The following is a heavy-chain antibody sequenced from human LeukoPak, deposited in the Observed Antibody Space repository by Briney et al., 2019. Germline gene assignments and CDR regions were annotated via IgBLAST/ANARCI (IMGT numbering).Heavy chain of an antibody. CDR1: GFSFSNYA. V-gene: IGHV3-23*01. Sequence: GGSLRLSCVASGFSFSNYAMSWVRQAPGGGLEWLSSISDNGVTTYHADSVKGRLIISRDNSRNVLYLQMDGLRAEDTALYYCAKDPYYYDGSGYYYEYFYHWGQGTVVTVSS. D-gene: IGHD3-22*01. CDR3: AKDPYYYDGSGYYYEYFYH. J-gene: IGHJ1*01. CDR2: ISDNGVTT.